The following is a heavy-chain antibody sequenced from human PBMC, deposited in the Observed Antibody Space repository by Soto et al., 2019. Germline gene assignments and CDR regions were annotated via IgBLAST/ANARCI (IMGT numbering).Heavy chain of an antibody. V-gene: IGHV4-31*03. CDR3: AREPLT. CDR2: ISYSGST. Sequence: QVQLQESGPGLVKPSQTLSLTCTVSGGSISSGGYYWSWIRQHPGKGLEWIGYISYSGSTDYNPALQTRVSIAVATSKNLFPLKLSSVTAAHTAVYYCAREPLTWGQGTLVTVSS. CDR1: GGSISSGGYY. J-gene: IGHJ4*02.